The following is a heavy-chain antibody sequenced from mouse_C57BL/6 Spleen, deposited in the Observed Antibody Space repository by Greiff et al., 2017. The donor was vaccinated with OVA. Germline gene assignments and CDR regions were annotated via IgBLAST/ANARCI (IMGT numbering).Heavy chain of an antibody. CDR3: GRYGSSLYWYVDV. D-gene: IGHD1-1*01. J-gene: IGHJ1*03. V-gene: IGHV7-3*01. CDR2: IRNKANGYTT. CDR1: GFTFTDYY. Sequence: EVKLVESGGGLVQPGGSLSLSCAASGFTFTDYYMSWVRQPPGKALEWLGFIRNKANGYTTEYSASVKGRFTISRDNSQSILYLQMHARRAEDSATDDCGRYGSSLYWYVDVGGTGTTVTVSS.